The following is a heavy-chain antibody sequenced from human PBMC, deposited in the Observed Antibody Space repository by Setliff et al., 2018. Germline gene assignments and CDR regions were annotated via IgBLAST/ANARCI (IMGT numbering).Heavy chain of an antibody. J-gene: IGHJ6*02. D-gene: IGHD3-3*01. CDR3: ARDTEGRYNFWSGYYEDYYYYGMDV. CDR2: VYYSGST. V-gene: IGHV4-31*03. CDR1: GGSISSGGYY. Sequence: SETLSLTCTVSGGSISSGGYYWSWIRQHPGKGLEWIGYVYYSGSTYYNPSLKSRVTISVDTSKNQFSLKLSSVTAADTAVYYCARDTEGRYNFWSGYYEDYYYYGMDVWGQGTTVTVSS.